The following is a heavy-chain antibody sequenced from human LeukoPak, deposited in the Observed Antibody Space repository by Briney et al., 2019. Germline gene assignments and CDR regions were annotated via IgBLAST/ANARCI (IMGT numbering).Heavy chain of an antibody. Sequence: GGSLRLSCAASGFSFNTHSMNWVRQSPGKGLEWVANINGDGSESHSVDSVEGRFTISRDNAKNSLYLQMNSLRGEDTAVYYCARKGGIYCNDGCFHDAFDIWGQGTTVTVSS. J-gene: IGHJ3*02. CDR2: INGDGSES. CDR1: GFSFNTHS. V-gene: IGHV3-7*01. D-gene: IGHD2/OR15-2a*01. CDR3: ARKGGIYCNDGCFHDAFDI.